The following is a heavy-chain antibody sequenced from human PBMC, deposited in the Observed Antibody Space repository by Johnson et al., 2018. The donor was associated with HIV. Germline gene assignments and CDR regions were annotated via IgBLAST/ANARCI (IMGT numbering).Heavy chain of an antibody. CDR3: ARDAGQWLDDAFDI. CDR1: GFTVSSNY. CDR2: IYSGGST. J-gene: IGHJ3*02. D-gene: IGHD6-19*01. Sequence: VQLVESGGGLVQPGGSLRLSCAASGFTVSSNYMSWVRQAPEKGLEWVSVIYSGGSTYYADSVKGRFTISRDNSKNTLYLQMNSLRAEDPAVYYCARDAGQWLDDAFDIWGQGTMVTVSS. V-gene: IGHV3-66*01.